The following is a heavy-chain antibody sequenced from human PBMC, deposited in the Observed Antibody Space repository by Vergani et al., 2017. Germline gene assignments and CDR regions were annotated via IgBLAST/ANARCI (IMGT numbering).Heavy chain of an antibody. V-gene: IGHV4-39*01. CDR1: GGSISSSSYY. CDR3: ATDTAMARDAFDI. D-gene: IGHD5-18*01. J-gene: IGHJ3*02. Sequence: QLQLQESGPGLVKPSETLSLTCTVSGGSISSSSYYWGWIRQPPGKGLEWIGSIYYSGSTYYNPSLKSRVTISVDTSKNQFSRKLSSVTAAYTAVYYCATDTAMARDAFDIWGQGTMVTVSS. CDR2: IYYSGST.